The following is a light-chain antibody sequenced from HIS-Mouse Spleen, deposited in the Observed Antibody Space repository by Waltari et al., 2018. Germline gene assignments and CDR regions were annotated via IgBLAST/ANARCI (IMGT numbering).Light chain of an antibody. Sequence: SYELTQPPSVSVSPGQTARITCSGDALPKKYAYWYQQKSGQAPVLVIYEDSKRPSGIPERVFGSRSGTMATLTISGAQVEDEADYYCYSTDSSGNHRVFGGGTKLTVL. CDR1: ALPKKY. J-gene: IGLJ2*01. CDR3: YSTDSSGNHRV. CDR2: EDS. V-gene: IGLV3-10*01.